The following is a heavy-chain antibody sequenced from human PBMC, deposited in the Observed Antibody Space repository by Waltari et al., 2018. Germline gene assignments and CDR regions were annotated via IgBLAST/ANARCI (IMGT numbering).Heavy chain of an antibody. V-gene: IGHV4-34*01. CDR3: ARLPILQRPRGIDY. CDR1: GGSFSGYY. CDR2: INHSGST. Sequence: QVQLQQWGAGLLKPSETLSLTCAVYGGSFSGYYWSWIRQPPGQGLEWIGEINHSGSTNYNPSLKSRVTISVDTSKNQFSLKLSSVTAADTAVYYCARLPILQRPRGIDYWGQGTLVTVSS. J-gene: IGHJ4*02. D-gene: IGHD2-2*01.